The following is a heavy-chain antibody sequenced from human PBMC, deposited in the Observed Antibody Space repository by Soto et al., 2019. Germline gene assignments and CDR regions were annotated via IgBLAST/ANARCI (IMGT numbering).Heavy chain of an antibody. D-gene: IGHD1-1*01. CDR1: GGSISSYY. CDR3: ARDGGWKGSYYFDY. V-gene: IGHV4-59*01. CDR2: IYYSGST. Sequence: SETLSLTCTVSGGSISSYYWSWIRQPPGKGLEWIGYIYYSGSTNYNPSLKSRVTISVDTSKNQFSLKLSSVTAADTAVYYCARDGGWKGSYYFDYWGQGTLVTVSS. J-gene: IGHJ4*02.